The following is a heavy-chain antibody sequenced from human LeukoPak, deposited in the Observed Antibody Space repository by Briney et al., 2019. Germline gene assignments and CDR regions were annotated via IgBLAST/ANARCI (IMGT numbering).Heavy chain of an antibody. CDR2: IYHTGMT. CDR1: GVSFGSYF. Sequence: SETLSLTCTLSGVSFGSYFWSWVRQTPQKGLEWIAYIYHTGMTDYNPSLGGRATISMDTSRNQFSLKLTSVTAADTAVYFCARGGYGADGWFDPWGQGTLVTVSS. D-gene: IGHD5-12*01. V-gene: IGHV4-59*01. J-gene: IGHJ5*02. CDR3: ARGGYGADGWFDP.